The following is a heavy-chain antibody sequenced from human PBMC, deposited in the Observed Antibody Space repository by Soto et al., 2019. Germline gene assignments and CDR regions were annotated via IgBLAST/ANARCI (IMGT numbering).Heavy chain of an antibody. D-gene: IGHD2-2*01. CDR2: IIPLLEVT. CDR1: GGTFNSYT. J-gene: IGHJ4*02. CDR3: AARYGTTTTCFHPGPY. Sequence: GASVKVSCKASGGTFNSYTITWVRQASGQGLEWVGRIIPLLEVTSSSRKFQGRVTITADKSTSTAYMELSGLTSEDTAVYYCAARYGTTTTCFHPGPYWGQGNLVTVSS. V-gene: IGHV1-69*02.